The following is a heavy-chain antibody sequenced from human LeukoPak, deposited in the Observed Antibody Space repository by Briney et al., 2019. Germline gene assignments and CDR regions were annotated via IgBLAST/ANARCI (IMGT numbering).Heavy chain of an antibody. CDR2: IYYSGST. CDR1: GGSISSYY. D-gene: IGHD3-22*01. J-gene: IGHJ4*01. V-gene: IGHV4-59*01. CDR3: VRLYYDSSGHY. Sequence: SETLSLTCTVSGGSISSYYWSWIRQPPGKGLEWIGYIYYSGSTNYNPSLKSRVTISVDTSKNQFSLKLSSVTAADMAVCYCVRLYYDSSGHYWGQGTLVTVSS.